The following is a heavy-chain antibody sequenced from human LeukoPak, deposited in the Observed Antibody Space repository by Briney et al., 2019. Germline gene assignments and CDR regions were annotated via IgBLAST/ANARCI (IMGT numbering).Heavy chain of an antibody. V-gene: IGHV4-39*07. CDR2: IYYSGST. D-gene: IGHD3-22*01. CDR1: GGSISSSSYY. Sequence: SETLSLTCTVSGGSISSSSYYWGWIRQPPGKGLEWIGSIYYSGSTYYNPSLKSRVTISVDTSKNQFSLKLSSVTAADTAVYYRAGVDSSGYLFDYWGQGTLVTVSS. CDR3: AGVDSSGYLFDY. J-gene: IGHJ4*02.